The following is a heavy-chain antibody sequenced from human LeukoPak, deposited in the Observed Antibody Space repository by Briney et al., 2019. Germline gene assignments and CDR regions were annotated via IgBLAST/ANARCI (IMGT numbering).Heavy chain of an antibody. CDR1: GYTFTGYY. J-gene: IGHJ4*02. CDR3: ARVPFDFWSGYHSPVFDY. V-gene: IGHV1-2*02. CDR2: INPNSGGT. Sequence: ASVKVSCKASGYTFTGYYMHWVRQAPGQGLGWMGWINPNSGGTNYAQKFQGRVTMTRDTSISTAYMELSRLRSDDTAVYYCARVPFDFWSGYHSPVFDYWGQGTLVTVSS. D-gene: IGHD3-3*01.